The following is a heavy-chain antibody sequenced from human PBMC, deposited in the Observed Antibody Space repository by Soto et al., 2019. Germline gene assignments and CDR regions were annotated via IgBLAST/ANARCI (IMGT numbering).Heavy chain of an antibody. CDR3: ASFHYGDYFHNWFYL. CDR2: IWYDGSNK. Sequence: PGGSLRLSCAASGFTFSSYGMHWVRQAPGKGLEWVAVIWYDGSNKYYADSVKGRFTISRDNSKNTLYLQMNSLRAEDTAVYYCASFHYGDYFHNWFYLCGQETLVIVAS. D-gene: IGHD4-17*01. J-gene: IGHJ5*02. CDR1: GFTFSSYG. V-gene: IGHV3-33*01.